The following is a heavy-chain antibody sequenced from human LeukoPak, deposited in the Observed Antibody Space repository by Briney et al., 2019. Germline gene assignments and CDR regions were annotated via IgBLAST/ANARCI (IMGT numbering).Heavy chain of an antibody. V-gene: IGHV3-30*02. Sequence: PGGSLRLSCAASGFTFNSYDIHWVRQAPGKGLEWVAFIRYDGSNKYYADSVKGRFTISRDNSKNTLYLQMNSLRAEDTAVYYCAKVGAYYDILTGYGYYYMDVWGKGTTVTISS. CDR1: GFTFNSYD. D-gene: IGHD3-9*01. CDR3: AKVGAYYDILTGYGYYYMDV. J-gene: IGHJ6*03. CDR2: IRYDGSNK.